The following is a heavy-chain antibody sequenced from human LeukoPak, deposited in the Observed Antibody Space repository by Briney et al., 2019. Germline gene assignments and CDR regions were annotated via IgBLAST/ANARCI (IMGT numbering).Heavy chain of an antibody. Sequence: SETLSLTCTVSGGSISGYYWSWIRQPPGKGLEWIGHIYYSGSTSYNPSLKSRVTISVDTSKNQFSLKLSSVTAADTAVYYCAREGARWEPSFSAFDIWGQGTMVTVSS. V-gene: IGHV4-59*01. CDR3: AREGARWEPSFSAFDI. CDR1: GGSISGYY. D-gene: IGHD1-26*01. CDR2: IYYSGST. J-gene: IGHJ3*02.